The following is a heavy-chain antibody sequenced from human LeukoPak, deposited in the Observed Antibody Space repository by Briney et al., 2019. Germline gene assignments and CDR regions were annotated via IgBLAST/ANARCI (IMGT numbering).Heavy chain of an antibody. D-gene: IGHD6-6*01. CDR1: GGSISSGGYY. CDR3: ARRRPRAGLDY. V-gene: IGHV4-31*03. Sequence: SETLSLTCTVSGGSISSGGYYWSWIRQHPGKGLEWIAYIYYSGSTYYNPSLKSRVTISVDTSKNQFSLKLSSVTAADTAVYYCARRRPRAGLDYWGQGTLVTVSS. J-gene: IGHJ4*02. CDR2: IYYSGST.